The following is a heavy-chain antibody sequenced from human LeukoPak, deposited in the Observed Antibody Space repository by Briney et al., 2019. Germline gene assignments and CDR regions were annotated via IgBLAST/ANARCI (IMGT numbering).Heavy chain of an antibody. Sequence: GGSLRLSCAASGFTFSSNAMHWVRQAPGKGLEWVAVISYDGSNKYYADSVEGRFTISRDKSKNTLYLQMNSLRAEDTAVYYCARAGYSNYPYYFDYWGQGTLVTVSS. J-gene: IGHJ4*02. CDR3: ARAGYSNYPYYFDY. V-gene: IGHV3-30-3*01. CDR2: ISYDGSNK. D-gene: IGHD4-11*01. CDR1: GFTFSSNA.